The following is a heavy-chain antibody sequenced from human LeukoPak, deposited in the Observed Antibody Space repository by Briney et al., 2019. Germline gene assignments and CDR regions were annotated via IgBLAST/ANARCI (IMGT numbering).Heavy chain of an antibody. J-gene: IGHJ6*03. CDR1: GGSISSYY. V-gene: IGHV4-59*12. D-gene: IGHD2/OR15-2a*01. CDR3: ARVKSTLWPYYYMDV. Sequence: SETLSLTCTVSGGSISSYYWSWIRQPPGKGLEWIGYIYYSGSTNYNPSLKSRVTISVDTSKNQFSLKLSSVTAADTAVYYCARVKSTLWPYYYMDVWGKGTTVTVSS. CDR2: IYYSGST.